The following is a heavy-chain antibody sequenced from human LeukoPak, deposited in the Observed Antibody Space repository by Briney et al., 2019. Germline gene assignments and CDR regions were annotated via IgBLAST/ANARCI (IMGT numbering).Heavy chain of an antibody. CDR3: ARDRSAEGALDYGIDS. Sequence: GGSLRLSCAASGFTFSYYSMNRVRQAPGKGLEWVSSISTSTIYMYYADSVKGRFTISRDNAENSLYLHMNNLRAEDTAVYYCARDRSAEGALDYGIDSWGQGTLVTVSS. CDR2: ISTSTIYM. D-gene: IGHD4-17*01. CDR1: GFTFSYYS. J-gene: IGHJ4*02. V-gene: IGHV3-21*01.